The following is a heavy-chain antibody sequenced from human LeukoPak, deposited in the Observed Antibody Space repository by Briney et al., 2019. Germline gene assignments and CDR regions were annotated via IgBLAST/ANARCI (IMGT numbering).Heavy chain of an antibody. J-gene: IGHJ6*03. CDR3: VRDGPYRITNMDV. CDR1: GYSINSGYY. CDR2: VYHTGTA. Sequence: SETLSLTCAVSGYSINSGYYWGWIRQPPGEGLEWIGSVYHTGTAYYNPSLESRVTISLDRSKNEVSLKVSPLTAADTAVYYCVRDGPYRITNMDVWGKGTTVTVSS. V-gene: IGHV4-38-2*02.